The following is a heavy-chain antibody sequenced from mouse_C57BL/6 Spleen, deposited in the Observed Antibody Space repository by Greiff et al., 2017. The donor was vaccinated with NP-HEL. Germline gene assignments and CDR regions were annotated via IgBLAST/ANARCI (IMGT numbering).Heavy chain of an antibody. J-gene: IGHJ4*01. V-gene: IGHV5-17*01. D-gene: IGHD1-1*01. Sequence: EVKVEESGGGLVKPGGSLKLSCAASGFTFSDYGMHWVRQAPEKGLEWVAYISSGSSTIYYADTVKGRFTISRDNAKNTLFLQMTSLRSEDTAMYYCARPGYYGSSSFYAMDYWGQGTSVTVSS. CDR2: ISSGSSTI. CDR3: ARPGYYGSSSFYAMDY. CDR1: GFTFSDYG.